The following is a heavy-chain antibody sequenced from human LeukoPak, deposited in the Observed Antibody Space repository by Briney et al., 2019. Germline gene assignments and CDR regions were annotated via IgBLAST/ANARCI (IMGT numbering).Heavy chain of an antibody. CDR1: GFTFSNYG. J-gene: IGHJ4*02. D-gene: IGHD6-19*01. CDR2: INLNGDET. CDR3: ERDPSEYEYNRGWYRDF. Sequence: GGSLRLSCEASGFTFSNYGMAWFRQAPGKGLEWVSTINLNGDETHYADSVKGRFTISRDNSKSILALRMSSLRVEDTAVYYCERDPSEYEYNRGWYRDFWGQGSQVIVSS. V-gene: IGHV3-23*01.